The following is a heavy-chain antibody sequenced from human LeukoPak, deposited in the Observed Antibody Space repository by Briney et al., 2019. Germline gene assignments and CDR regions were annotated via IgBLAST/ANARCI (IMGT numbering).Heavy chain of an antibody. CDR1: GYTFTSYG. Sequence: ASVKVPCKASGYTFTSYGISWVRQAPGQGLEWMGWISAYNGNTNYAQKLQGRVTMTTDTSTSTAYMELRSLRSDDTAVYYCARDDYSDESAEYFQHWGQGTLVTVSS. CDR2: ISAYNGNT. CDR3: ARDDYSDESAEYFQH. V-gene: IGHV1-18*01. D-gene: IGHD4-17*01. J-gene: IGHJ1*01.